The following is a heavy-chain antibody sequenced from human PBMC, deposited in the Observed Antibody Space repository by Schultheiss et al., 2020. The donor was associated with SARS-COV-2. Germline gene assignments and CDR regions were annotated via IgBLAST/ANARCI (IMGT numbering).Heavy chain of an antibody. D-gene: IGHD3-16*01. V-gene: IGHV3-33*08. CDR1: GFTFSDYY. CDR2: IWYDGNKK. Sequence: GGSLRLSCAASGFTFSDYYMSWIRQAPGKGLEWVADIWYDGNKKYYADSVRGRFTISRDNSKNTLFLQMNSLRGEDTAVYYCARDATAGGFRIDYWGQGTLVTVSS. CDR3: ARDATAGGFRIDY. J-gene: IGHJ4*02.